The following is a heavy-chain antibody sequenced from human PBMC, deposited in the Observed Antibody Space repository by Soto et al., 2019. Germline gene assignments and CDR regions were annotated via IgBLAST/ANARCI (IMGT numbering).Heavy chain of an antibody. CDR1: GGSISNYY. CDR2: IYYSGST. Sequence: PSETLSLTCTVSGGSISNYYWSWIRQPPGKGLEWIGYIYYSGSTNYNPSLRSRVTISRDSAKNSLYLQMNSLRVEDTALYYCARRRDGYPKYFFDYWGQGALVTVSS. J-gene: IGHJ4*02. CDR3: ARRRDGYPKYFFDY. V-gene: IGHV4-59*12. D-gene: IGHD2-21*01.